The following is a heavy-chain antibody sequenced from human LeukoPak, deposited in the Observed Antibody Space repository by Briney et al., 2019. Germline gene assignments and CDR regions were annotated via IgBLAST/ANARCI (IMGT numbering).Heavy chain of an antibody. V-gene: IGHV1-18*01. CDR2: ISAYNGNT. CDR1: VYTFTSYG. J-gene: IGHJ6*02. Sequence: ASVKVSCKASVYTFTSYGISWVRQAPGQGLEWMGWISAYNGNTNYAQKPQGRVTMTTDTSTSTAYMELRSLRSDDPALYYCARNTYYYGAGSYLYSYGMDVWGQGTTVTVSS. CDR3: ARNTYYYGAGSYLYSYGMDV. D-gene: IGHD3-10*01.